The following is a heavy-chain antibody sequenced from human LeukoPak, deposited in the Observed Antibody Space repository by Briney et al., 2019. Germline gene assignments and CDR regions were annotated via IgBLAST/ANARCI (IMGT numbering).Heavy chain of an antibody. V-gene: IGHV1-46*01. CDR2: IYPRDGSA. Sequence: ASVKVSCTASGYTFTSNYIHWVRQSPGQGLEWMGMIYPRDGSASYAQKFQGRVTVTRDTSTSTVHMELSGLRSEDTAVYYCARDQEGFDYWGQGTLVTVSS. CDR3: ARDQEGFDY. CDR1: GYTFTSNY. J-gene: IGHJ4*02.